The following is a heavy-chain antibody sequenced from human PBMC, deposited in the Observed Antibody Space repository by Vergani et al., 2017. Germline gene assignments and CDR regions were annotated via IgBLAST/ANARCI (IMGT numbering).Heavy chain of an antibody. CDR2: ISYDGSNK. J-gene: IGHJ4*02. D-gene: IGHD5-18*01. CDR3: AKDVLGYISDLDS. V-gene: IGHV3-30*18. Sequence: QVQLVESGGGVVQPGRSLRLSCAASGFTFCSYGMHWVRQAPGKGLEWVAVISYDGSNKYYADSVKGRFTISRDNSKNTLFLQMNSLRADDTAVYYCAKDVLGYISDLDSWGPGTLVTVSS. CDR1: GFTFCSYG.